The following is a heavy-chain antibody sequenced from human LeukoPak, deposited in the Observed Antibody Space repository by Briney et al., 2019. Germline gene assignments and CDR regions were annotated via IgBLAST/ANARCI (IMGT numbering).Heavy chain of an antibody. CDR3: ASDDYYGSGSYHY. V-gene: IGHV4-30-4*02. CDR1: GGSISSGDYY. CDR2: IYYSGST. J-gene: IGHJ4*02. D-gene: IGHD3-10*01. Sequence: PSETLSLTCTVSGGSISSGDYYWSWIRQPPGKGLEWIGYIYYSGSTYYNPSLKSRVTISVDTSKNQFSLKLSSVTAADTAVYYCASDDYYGSGSYHYWGQGTLVTVSS.